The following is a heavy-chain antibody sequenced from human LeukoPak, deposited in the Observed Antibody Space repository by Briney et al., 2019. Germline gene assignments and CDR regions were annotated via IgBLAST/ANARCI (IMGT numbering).Heavy chain of an antibody. V-gene: IGHV3-48*03. CDR1: GFTFSSYE. D-gene: IGHD1-26*01. J-gene: IGHJ4*02. CDR3: ARIGSYPYYCDY. CDR2: ISTTGNTI. Sequence: GGSLRLSCAASGFTFSSYEMNWVRQAPGKGLEWVSYISTTGNTIYYADSVKGRFTISRDNAKKSLYLQMNSLRAEDTTVYYCARIGSYPYYCDYWGQGALVTVSS.